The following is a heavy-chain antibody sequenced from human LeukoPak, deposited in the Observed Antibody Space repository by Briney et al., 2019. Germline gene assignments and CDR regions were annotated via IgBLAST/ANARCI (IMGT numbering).Heavy chain of an antibody. CDR2: IGSSSTYI. Sequence: PGGSLRLSCAASGFTFSNYNMNWVRQAPGKGLEWVSSIGSSSTYIYYADSVKGRFTISRDNAKNSLCLQMNSLRAEDTAVYYCARDTLGQLLYYYYYGMDVWGKGTTVTVSS. J-gene: IGHJ6*04. V-gene: IGHV3-21*01. CDR1: GFTFSNYN. D-gene: IGHD2-2*02. CDR3: ARDTLGQLLYYYYYGMDV.